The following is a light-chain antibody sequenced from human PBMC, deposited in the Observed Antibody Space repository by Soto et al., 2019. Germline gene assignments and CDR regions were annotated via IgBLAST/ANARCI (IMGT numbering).Light chain of an antibody. Sequence: EIVLTQSPGTLSLSPGERATLSCRASQSVSSSYLAWYQQKPGQAPRLLIYGASSRATGIPDRFSGSGSGTDFTLTISRLEPEECAVYYCQQSGSAPQTFGRGTKGDI. V-gene: IGKV3-20*01. CDR3: QQSGSAPQT. J-gene: IGKJ1*01. CDR2: GAS. CDR1: QSVSSSY.